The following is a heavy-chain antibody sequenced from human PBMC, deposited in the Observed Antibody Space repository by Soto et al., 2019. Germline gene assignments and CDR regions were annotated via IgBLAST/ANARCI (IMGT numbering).Heavy chain of an antibody. CDR2: ISSTTNYI. CDR1: GFTFTRYS. CDR3: ARESEDLTSNFDY. Sequence: GGSLRLSCAASGFTFTRYSMNWVRQAPGKGLEWVSSISSTTNYIYYGDSMKGRFTISRDNAKNSLYLEMNSLRAEDMAVYYCARESEDLTSNFDYWGQGTLVTVSS. V-gene: IGHV3-21*06. J-gene: IGHJ4*02.